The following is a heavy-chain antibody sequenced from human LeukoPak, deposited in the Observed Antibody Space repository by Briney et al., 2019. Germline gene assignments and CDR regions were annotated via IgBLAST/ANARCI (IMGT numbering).Heavy chain of an antibody. CDR2: IIPIFGTA. CDR3: ASRQNYYDSSGYFGY. CDR1: GGTFSSYA. Sequence: GASVKVSCKASGGTFSSYAISWVRQAPGQGLEWMGGIIPIFGTANYAQKFQGRVTITTDESTSTAYMELSSLRSEDTAVYYCASRQNYYDSSGYFGYWGQGTLATVSS. J-gene: IGHJ4*02. V-gene: IGHV1-69*05. D-gene: IGHD3-22*01.